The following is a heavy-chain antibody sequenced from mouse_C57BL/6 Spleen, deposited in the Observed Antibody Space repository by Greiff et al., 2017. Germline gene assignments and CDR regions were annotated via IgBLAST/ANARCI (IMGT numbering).Heavy chain of an antibody. CDR1: GFTFSSYA. J-gene: IGHJ2*01. CDR3: ARGGRGVFDY. CDR2: ISDGGSYT. Sequence: EVQRVESGGGLVKPGGSLKLSCAASGFTFSSYAMSWVRQTPEKRLEWVATISDGGSYTYYPDNVKGRFTISRDKAKNNLYLQISSLKSEDTAMYYCARGGRGVFDYWGQGTTLTVSS. V-gene: IGHV5-4*01.